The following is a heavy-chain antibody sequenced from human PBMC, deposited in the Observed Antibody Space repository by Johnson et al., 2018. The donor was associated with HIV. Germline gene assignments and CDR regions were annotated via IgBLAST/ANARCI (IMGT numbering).Heavy chain of an antibody. D-gene: IGHD3-3*01. J-gene: IGHJ3*02. V-gene: IGHV3-11*04. Sequence: QVQLVESGGGLVKPGGSLRLSCAASGFTFSDYYMSWIRQAPGKGLEWVSYLSSSGSTIYYPDSVQGRFTISRDNAKNSLYLPMTSLRAEDTAVYYCARDQRFWAFDIWGQGTMVTVSS. CDR3: ARDQRFWAFDI. CDR1: GFTFSDYY. CDR2: LSSSGSTI.